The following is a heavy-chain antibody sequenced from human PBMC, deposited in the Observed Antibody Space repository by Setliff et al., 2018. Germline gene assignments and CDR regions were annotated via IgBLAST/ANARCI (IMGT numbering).Heavy chain of an antibody. V-gene: IGHV4-39*01. CDR1: GGSISSRSYY. CDR3: ARHVYGSGSYYNWFDP. Sequence: PSETLSLTCTVSGGSISSRSYYWGWNRQPPGKGLEWIGSIYYSGSTYYKPSLKSRVTISVDTSKNQFSLKLSSVTAADTAVYYCARHVYGSGSYYNWFDPWGQGTLVTVSS. D-gene: IGHD3-10*01. J-gene: IGHJ5*02. CDR2: IYYSGST.